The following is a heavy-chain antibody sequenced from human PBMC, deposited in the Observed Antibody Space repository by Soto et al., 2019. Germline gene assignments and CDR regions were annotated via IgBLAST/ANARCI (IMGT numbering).Heavy chain of an antibody. CDR3: TTDDPINKY. Sequence: GGSLRLSCAASGFTFSNAWMSWVRQAPGKGLEWVGRIKSYTNGGTTDYAAPVKGRFAISRDDSKNTLYLRMNSLKTEDAGVYYCTTDDPINKYWGQGTLVTVSS. J-gene: IGHJ4*02. CDR2: IKSYTNGGTT. CDR1: GFTFSNAW. V-gene: IGHV3-15*01.